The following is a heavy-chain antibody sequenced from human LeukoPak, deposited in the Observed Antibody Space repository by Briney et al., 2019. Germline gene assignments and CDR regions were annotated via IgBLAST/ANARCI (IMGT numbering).Heavy chain of an antibody. CDR1: GFTFSSYS. J-gene: IGHJ6*03. Sequence: GGSLRLSCAASGFTFSSYSMNWVRQAPGKGLEWVSSISSSSSYIYYADSVRGRFTVSRDNARNSLYLQMNSLRAEDTAVYYCARHPGYYYYYMDVWGKGTTVTISS. CDR2: ISSSSSYI. V-gene: IGHV3-21*01. CDR3: ARHPGYYYYYMDV.